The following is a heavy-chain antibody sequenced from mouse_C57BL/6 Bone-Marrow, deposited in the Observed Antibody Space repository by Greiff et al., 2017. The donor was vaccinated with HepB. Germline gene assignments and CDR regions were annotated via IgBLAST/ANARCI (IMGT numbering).Heavy chain of an antibody. V-gene: IGHV5-6*01. CDR2: ISSGGSYT. J-gene: IGHJ4*01. CDR3: ARQKNAMDY. Sequence: EVKLVESGGDLVKPGGSLKLSCAASGFTFSSYGMSWVRQTPDKRLEWVATISSGGSYTYYPGSVKGRFTISRDNAKNTLYLQMSSLKSEDTAMYYCARQKNAMDYWGQGTSVTVSS. CDR1: GFTFSSYG.